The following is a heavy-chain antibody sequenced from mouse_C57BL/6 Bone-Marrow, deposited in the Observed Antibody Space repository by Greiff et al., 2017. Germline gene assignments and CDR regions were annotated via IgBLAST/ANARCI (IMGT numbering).Heavy chain of an antibody. D-gene: IGHD4-1*01. CDR2: LSNGGGST. CDR3: ARPGTGTAHWYFDV. J-gene: IGHJ1*03. CDR1: GFTFSDYY. V-gene: IGHV5-12*01. Sequence: EVKLVESGGGLVQPGGSLKLSCAASGFTFSDYYMYWVRQTPEKRLEWVAYLSNGGGSTYYPDTVKGRFTISRDNAKNTLYLQMSRLKSEDTAMYYGARPGTGTAHWYFDVWGTGTTVTVSS.